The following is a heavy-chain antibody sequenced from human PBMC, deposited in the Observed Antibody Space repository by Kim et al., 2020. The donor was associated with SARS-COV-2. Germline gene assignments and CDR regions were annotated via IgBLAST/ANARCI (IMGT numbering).Heavy chain of an antibody. D-gene: IGHD3-10*01. Sequence: SETLSLTCAVYGGSFSGYYWSWIRQPPGKGLEWIGEINHSGSTNYNPSLKSRVTISVDTSKNQFSLKLSSVTAADTAVYYCARGARYYYGSGSYITVNNWFDPWGQGTLVTVSS. CDR2: INHSGST. CDR3: ARGARYYYGSGSYITVNNWFDP. V-gene: IGHV4-34*01. J-gene: IGHJ5*02. CDR1: GGSFSGYY.